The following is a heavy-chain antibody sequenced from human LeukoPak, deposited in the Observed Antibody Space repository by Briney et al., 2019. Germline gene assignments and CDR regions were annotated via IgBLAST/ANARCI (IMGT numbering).Heavy chain of an antibody. CDR1: GGSISSYY. Sequence: SETLSLTCTVSGGSISSYYWTWIRQPPGKGLEWIGYISYSGSTNYNPPLKSRVTISLDRAKNQFSLKLSSVTAADTAVYYCARDFNSYYYMDVWGKGTTVTVSS. CDR2: ISYSGST. J-gene: IGHJ6*03. CDR3: ARDFNSYYYMDV. D-gene: IGHD1-1*01. V-gene: IGHV4-59*12.